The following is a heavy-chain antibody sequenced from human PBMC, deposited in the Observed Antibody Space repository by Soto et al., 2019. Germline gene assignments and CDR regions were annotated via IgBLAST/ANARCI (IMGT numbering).Heavy chain of an antibody. CDR2: IIPIFGTA. CDR3: AMLSSRSKSYYYCYGMDV. D-gene: IGHD6-13*01. J-gene: IGHJ6*02. Sequence: SVKVSCKASGGTFSSYAISWVRQAPGQGLEWMGGIIPIFGTANYAQKFQGRVTITADESTSTAYMELSSLRFEDTAVYYCAMLSSRSKSYYYCYGMDVWGQGTTVTVSS. CDR1: GGTFSSYA. V-gene: IGHV1-69*13.